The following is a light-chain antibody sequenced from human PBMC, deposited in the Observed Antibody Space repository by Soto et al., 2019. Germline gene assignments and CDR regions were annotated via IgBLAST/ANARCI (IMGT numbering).Light chain of an antibody. CDR3: QQRSQPFT. J-gene: IGKJ3*01. Sequence: EIVLTQSPATLSLSPGERATLSCRASQNVRTYLAWYQQKPGQAPRLLIYDASNRSTGIPARFTGSGSGTDFTLTISSLEPEDFAVYYCQQRSQPFTFGHGTKVDVK. CDR2: DAS. CDR1: QNVRTY. V-gene: IGKV3-11*01.